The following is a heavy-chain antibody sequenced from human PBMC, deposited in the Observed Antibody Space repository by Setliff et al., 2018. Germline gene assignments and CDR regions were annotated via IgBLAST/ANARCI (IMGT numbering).Heavy chain of an antibody. CDR1: GGSVSSTSHY. D-gene: IGHD2-2*01. V-gene: IGHV4-39*07. CDR3: ARGRMRGSCSGPSCTYDPFDI. CDR2: VYYSGYT. J-gene: IGHJ3*02. Sequence: PSETLSLTCTVSGGSVSSTSHYWGWIRQAPGKGMEWIGSVYYSGYTYSKPSLQSRVSMSVDASKNQFSLILRSVTAADTAMYYCARGRMRGSCSGPSCTYDPFDIWGQGTPVTVSS.